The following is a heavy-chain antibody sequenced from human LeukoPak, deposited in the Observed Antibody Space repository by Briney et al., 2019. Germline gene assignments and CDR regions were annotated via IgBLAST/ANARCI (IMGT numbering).Heavy chain of an antibody. CDR3: ARRSTVAGRGRFDP. D-gene: IGHD6-19*01. V-gene: IGHV4-39*01. CDR1: GGSISSTSYY. J-gene: IGHJ5*02. Sequence: SETLSLTCTVSGGSISSTSYYWGWIRQPPGKGLGWLGSVHYSGSTYDNPSLKSRVTISVDTSKNQFSLKLISVTAADTAVYYCARRSTVAGRGRFDPWGQGTLVTVSS. CDR2: VHYSGST.